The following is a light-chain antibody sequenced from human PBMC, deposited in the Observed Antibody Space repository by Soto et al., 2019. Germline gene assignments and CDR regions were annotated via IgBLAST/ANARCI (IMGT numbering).Light chain of an antibody. CDR1: QSLVHRDGNTY. CDR2: KVS. Sequence: DVVVTQSPLSLPVTLGQAASISCRSSQSLVHRDGNTYLSWFRQRPGQSPRRLIYKVSNRDSGVPDRFSGSGSGTDFTLKISRVEAEDVGVYYCMQGTKWPGTFGQGTKLEIK. CDR3: MQGTKWPGT. V-gene: IGKV2-30*02. J-gene: IGKJ2*01.